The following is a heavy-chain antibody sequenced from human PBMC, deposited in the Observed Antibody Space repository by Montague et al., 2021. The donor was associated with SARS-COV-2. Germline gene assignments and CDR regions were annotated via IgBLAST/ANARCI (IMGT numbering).Heavy chain of an antibody. V-gene: IGHV4/OR15-8*02. CDR2: IFHSGAA. CDR1: GGFISNGNW. CDR3: ARDFVAAVPDRFDS. D-gene: IGHD6-13*01. J-gene: IGHJ4*02. Sequence: SETLSLTRAVSGGFISNGNWWSWVRQPPGKGLEWIGEIFHSGAASYNPSLKSRLTISMDKSKNEFSLKLNSVTAADTAMYYCARDFVAAVPDRFDSWGQGVLVTVSS.